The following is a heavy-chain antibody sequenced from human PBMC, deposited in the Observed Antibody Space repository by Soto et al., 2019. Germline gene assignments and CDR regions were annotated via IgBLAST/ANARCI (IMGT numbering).Heavy chain of an antibody. CDR2: ISSSSSTI. J-gene: IGHJ5*02. V-gene: IGHV3-48*02. Sequence: EVQLVESGGGLVQPGGSLRLSCAASGFTFSSYSMNWVRKAPGKGLEWVSYISSSSSTIYYADSVNGRFTISRDNAKNSLYLQMNRLRDEDTAVYYCARDGIAARISVRDWFDPWGQGTLVTVCS. CDR3: ARDGIAARISVRDWFDP. D-gene: IGHD6-6*01. CDR1: GFTFSSYS.